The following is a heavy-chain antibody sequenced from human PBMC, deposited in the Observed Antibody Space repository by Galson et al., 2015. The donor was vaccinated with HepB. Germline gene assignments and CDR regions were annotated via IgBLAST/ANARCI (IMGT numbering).Heavy chain of an antibody. CDR2: FSAISGKT. V-gene: IGHV1-18*04. D-gene: IGHD4/OR15-4a*01. CDR3: ARDRDYRFDY. CDR1: GYTFTTNG. J-gene: IGHJ4*02. Sequence: SVKVSCKASGYTFTTNGISWVRQAPGQGLAWMGWFSAISGKTKHAQNLQGRVTLTRDTSTRTAYLELRSLRTDDTAADYCARDRDYRFDYCGQGTLVTVAS.